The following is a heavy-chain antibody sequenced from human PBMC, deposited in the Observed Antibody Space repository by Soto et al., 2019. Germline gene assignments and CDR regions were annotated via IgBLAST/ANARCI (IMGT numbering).Heavy chain of an antibody. J-gene: IGHJ3*02. CDR3: ARDSGYCSGGSCYWDAFDI. Sequence: PGGSLRLSCAASGFTFSSYAMHWVRQAPGKGLEWVAVISYDGSNKYYADSVKGRFTISRDNSKNTLYLQMNSLRAEDTAVYYCARDSGYCSGGSCYWDAFDIWGQGTMVTVS. V-gene: IGHV3-30-3*01. CDR1: GFTFSSYA. D-gene: IGHD2-15*01. CDR2: ISYDGSNK.